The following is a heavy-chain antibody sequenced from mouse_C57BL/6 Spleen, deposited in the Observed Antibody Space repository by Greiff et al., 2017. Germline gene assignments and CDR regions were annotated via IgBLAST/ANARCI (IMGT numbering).Heavy chain of an antibody. CDR1: GYAFSSYW. V-gene: IGHV1-80*01. D-gene: IGHD1-1*01. CDR2: IYPGDGDT. Sequence: VQLQQSGAELVKPGASVKISCKASGYAFSSYWMNWVKQRPGKGLEWIGQIYPGDGDTNYNGKFKGKATLTADKSSSTAYMQLSSLTSEDSAVYFCAREFYYGSSPAFDVWGTGTTVTVSS. J-gene: IGHJ1*03. CDR3: AREFYYGSSPAFDV.